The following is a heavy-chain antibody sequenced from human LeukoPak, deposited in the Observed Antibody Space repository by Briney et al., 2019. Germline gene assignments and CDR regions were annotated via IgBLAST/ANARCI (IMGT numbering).Heavy chain of an antibody. J-gene: IGHJ4*02. CDR3: AKWGYSGGWYDFDY. V-gene: IGHV3-23*01. Sequence: GGSLRLSCAASGFTFSSYGMSWVRQAPGKGLEWVSAISGSGGSTYYADSVKGRFTISRDNSKNTLYLQMNSLRAEDTAVYYCAKWGYSGGWYDFDYWGQGTLVTVSS. CDR1: GFTFSSYG. D-gene: IGHD6-19*01. CDR2: ISGSGGST.